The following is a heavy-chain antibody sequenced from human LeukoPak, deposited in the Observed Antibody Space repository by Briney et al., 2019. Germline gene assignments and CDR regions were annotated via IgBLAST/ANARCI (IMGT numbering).Heavy chain of an antibody. D-gene: IGHD1-26*01. Sequence: SETLSLTCTVSGGSISSYYWSWIRQPPGKGLEWIGYIYYSGSTNYNPSLKSRVTISVDTSKNQFSLKLSSVTAADTAVYYCARADQEWVLYGMDVWGQGTTVTVSS. CDR3: ARADQEWVLYGMDV. J-gene: IGHJ6*02. CDR2: IYYSGST. CDR1: GGSISSYY. V-gene: IGHV4-59*01.